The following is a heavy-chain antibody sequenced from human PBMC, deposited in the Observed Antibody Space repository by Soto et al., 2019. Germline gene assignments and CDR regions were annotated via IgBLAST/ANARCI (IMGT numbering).Heavy chain of an antibody. CDR2: ISTHNGNT. CDR3: ARGPQSYYDSSGYYKYFDY. D-gene: IGHD3-22*01. J-gene: IGHJ4*02. V-gene: IGHV1-18*01. CDR1: GYTFTSYG. Sequence: GASVKVSCKASGYTFTSYGISWVRQAPGQGLEWMGWISTHNGNTNYAQKLQGRVTMTTDTSTSTAYMELGSLRSDDTAVYYCARGPQSYYDSSGYYKYFDYWGQGTLVTVSS.